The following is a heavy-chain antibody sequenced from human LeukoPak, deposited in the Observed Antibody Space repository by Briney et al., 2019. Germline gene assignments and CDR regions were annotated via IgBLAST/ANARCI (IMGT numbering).Heavy chain of an antibody. CDR3: ARDYGTNYYYYYMDV. J-gene: IGHJ6*03. CDR1: GGSISTYY. D-gene: IGHD2-8*01. Sequence: SETLSLTCTVSGGSISTYYWSWIRQPPGKGLEWLGYIHYSGSTTYNPSLKSRGTISLDTSKNQFSLNLKSVTAADTAVYYCARDYGTNYYYYYMDVWGKGTTVTVSS. CDR2: IHYSGST. V-gene: IGHV4-59*01.